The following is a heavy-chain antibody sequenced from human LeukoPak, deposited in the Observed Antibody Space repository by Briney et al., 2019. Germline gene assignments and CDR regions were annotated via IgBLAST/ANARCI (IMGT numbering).Heavy chain of an antibody. D-gene: IGHD4-17*01. CDR2: FDPEDGET. Sequence: ASVKVSCKVSGYTLTELSMYWVRQAPGKGLEWMGGFDPEDGETIYAQKFQGRVTMTEDTSTDTAYMELSSLRSEDTAVYYCATDQNRYGPYGMDVWGQGTTVTVSS. CDR3: ATDQNRYGPYGMDV. CDR1: GYTLTELS. V-gene: IGHV1-24*01. J-gene: IGHJ6*02.